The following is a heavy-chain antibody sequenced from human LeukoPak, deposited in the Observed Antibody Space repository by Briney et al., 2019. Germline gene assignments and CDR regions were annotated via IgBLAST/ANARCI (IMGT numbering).Heavy chain of an antibody. CDR1: GGSFSGYY. CDR2: INHSGST. CDR3: ARGTYDGDYGGYYYYMDV. V-gene: IGHV4-34*01. J-gene: IGHJ6*03. Sequence: SQTLSLTCAVYGGSFSGYYRSWIRQPPGKGLEWIGEINHSGSTNYNPSLKSRVTISVDTSKNQFSLKLSSVTAADTAVYYCARGTYDGDYGGYYYYMDVWGKGTTVTVSS. D-gene: IGHD4-17*01.